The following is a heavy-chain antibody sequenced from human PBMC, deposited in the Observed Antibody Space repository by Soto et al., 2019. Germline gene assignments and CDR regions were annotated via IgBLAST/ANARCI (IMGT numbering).Heavy chain of an antibody. CDR1: GDSVSSNSAA. CDR2: TYYRSKWYN. J-gene: IGHJ3*02. Sequence: QVQLQQSGPGLVKPSQTLSLTCAISGDSVSSNSAAWNWIRQSPSRGLEWLGRTYYRSKWYNDYAVAVKKRITNNPDTSKNQFSRHLNAVTPEDTAVYYCARDRSSGWSAPRTEFDIWGQGTMVTVSS. CDR3: ARDRSSGWSAPRTEFDI. D-gene: IGHD6-19*01. V-gene: IGHV6-1*01.